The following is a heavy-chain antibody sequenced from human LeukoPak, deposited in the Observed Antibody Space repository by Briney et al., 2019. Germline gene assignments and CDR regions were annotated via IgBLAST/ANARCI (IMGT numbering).Heavy chain of an antibody. J-gene: IGHJ6*02. V-gene: IGHV4-34*01. CDR3: ARGLYCSGGSCYYYYGMDV. D-gene: IGHD2-15*01. Sequence: SETLSLTSAVYGGSFSGYYWSWIRQPPGKGLEWIGEINHSGSTNYNPSLKSRVTISVDTSKNQFTLKLSSVTAADTAVYYCARGLYCSGGSCYYYYGMDVWGQGTTVTVSS. CDR1: GGSFSGYY. CDR2: INHSGST.